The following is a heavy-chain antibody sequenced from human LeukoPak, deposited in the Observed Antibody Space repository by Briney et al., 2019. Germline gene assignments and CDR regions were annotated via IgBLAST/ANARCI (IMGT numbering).Heavy chain of an antibody. CDR1: GFTFSNYG. J-gene: IGHJ6*02. D-gene: IGHD5-18*01. V-gene: IGHV3-33*08. CDR3: AGADSDDYYYYYGMDV. Sequence: GGSLRLSCAASGFTFSNYGMHWVRQAPGKGLEWVAVIWYDGSNKYYADSVKGRFTISRDNSKNTLYLQMSSLRAEDTAVYYCAGADSDDYYYYYGMDVWGQGTTVTVSS. CDR2: IWYDGSNK.